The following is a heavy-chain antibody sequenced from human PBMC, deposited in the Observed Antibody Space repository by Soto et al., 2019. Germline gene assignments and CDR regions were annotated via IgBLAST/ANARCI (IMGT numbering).Heavy chain of an antibody. CDR1: GFTVSNNY. Sequence: EVQLVESGGGLIQPGGSLRLSCAVSGFTVSNNYMSWVRQAPGKGLEGVSVIYSGGYTAYGDSVKGRFTISRDNSKNTQYLQTKTLGAPAPAVYYCAPQRGGGGYWGQGTLVTVSS. CDR3: APQRGGGGY. CDR2: IYSGGYT. J-gene: IGHJ4*02. D-gene: IGHD6-25*01. V-gene: IGHV3-53*01.